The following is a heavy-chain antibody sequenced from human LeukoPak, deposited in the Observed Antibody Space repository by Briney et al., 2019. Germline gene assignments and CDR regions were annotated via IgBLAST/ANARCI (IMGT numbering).Heavy chain of an antibody. D-gene: IGHD3-10*01. CDR2: INPNSGGT. CDR1: GYTCTNYY. V-gene: IGHV1-2*02. J-gene: IGHJ6*03. CDR3: ARENSGYAGGLGNYSYMDV. Sequence: ASVKVSCKASGYTCTNYYMHWVRQAPGQGLEWMGWINPNSGGTNYSQKFQDRVTMTRDTSVSTAYMQLSRLRSDDTAVYYCARENSGYAGGLGNYSYMDVWGKGTTVTVSS.